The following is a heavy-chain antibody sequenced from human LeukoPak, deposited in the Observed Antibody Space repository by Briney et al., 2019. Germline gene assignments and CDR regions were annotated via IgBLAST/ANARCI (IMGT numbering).Heavy chain of an antibody. J-gene: IGHJ6*04. CDR1: GFTFSSYS. D-gene: IGHD3-10*02. V-gene: IGHV3-23*01. CDR3: AELGITMIGGV. CDR2: ISGSGGST. Sequence: GGSLRLSCAASGFTFSSYSMNWVRQAPGKGLEWVSAISGSGGSTYYADSVKGRFTISRDNSKNTLYLQMNSLRAKDTAVYYCAELGITMIGGVWGKGTTVTISS.